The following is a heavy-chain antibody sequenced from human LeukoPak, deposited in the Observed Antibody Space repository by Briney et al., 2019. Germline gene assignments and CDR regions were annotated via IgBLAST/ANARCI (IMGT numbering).Heavy chain of an antibody. J-gene: IGHJ6*02. D-gene: IGHD2-15*01. CDR2: TFSSGST. Sequence: SETLSLTCTVSGGSISSDYWTWIRQPPGKGLEWIGCTFSSGSTNSNPSLKSRVTISIDTSKNQFSLKLSSVTAADTAVYYCARHATEYYYYYGMDVWGQGTTVTVSS. CDR3: ARHATEYYYYYGMDV. CDR1: GGSISSDY. V-gene: IGHV4-59*08.